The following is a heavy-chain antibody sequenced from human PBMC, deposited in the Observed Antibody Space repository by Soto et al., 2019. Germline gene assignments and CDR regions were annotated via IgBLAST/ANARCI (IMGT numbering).Heavy chain of an antibody. D-gene: IGHD3-22*01. Sequence: GGSLRLSCAASGFTFSSYAMSWVRQAPGKGLEWVSAISGSGGSTYYADSVKGRFTISRDNSKNTLYLQMNSLGAEDTAVYYCAKDRQYDSGVYYPADWGQGTLVTVSS. CDR2: ISGSGGST. J-gene: IGHJ4*02. V-gene: IGHV3-23*01. CDR3: AKDRQYDSGVYYPAD. CDR1: GFTFSSYA.